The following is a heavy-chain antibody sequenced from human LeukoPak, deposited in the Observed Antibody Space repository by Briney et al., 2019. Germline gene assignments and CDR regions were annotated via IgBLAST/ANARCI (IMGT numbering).Heavy chain of an antibody. V-gene: IGHV3-7*01. CDR2: IKQDGSEK. CDR3: AREGNIRWLLTYYYYGMDV. J-gene: IGHJ6*02. D-gene: IGHD4-17*01. Sequence: GGSLRLSCEASGFSFSNTWMTWVRQAPGKGLEWVANIKQDGSEKYYVDSVKGRFTISRDNAKNSLYLQMNSLRTEDTAVYYCAREGNIRWLLTYYYYGMDVWGQGTTVTVSS. CDR1: GFSFSNTW.